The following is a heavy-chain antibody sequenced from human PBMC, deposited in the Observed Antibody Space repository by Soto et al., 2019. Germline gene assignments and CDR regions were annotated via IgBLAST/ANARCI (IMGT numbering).Heavy chain of an antibody. D-gene: IGHD5-12*01. CDR1: GGSISSGGYS. J-gene: IGHJ4*02. CDR3: ARSGRDGYNSLDY. Sequence: QLQLRESGSGLVKPSQTLSLTCAVSGGSISSGGYSWSWIRQPPGKGLEWIGYIYHSGSTYYNPSLKSRVTISVDRSKNQFSLKLSSVTAADTAVYYCARSGRDGYNSLDYWGQGTLVTVSS. V-gene: IGHV4-30-2*01. CDR2: IYHSGST.